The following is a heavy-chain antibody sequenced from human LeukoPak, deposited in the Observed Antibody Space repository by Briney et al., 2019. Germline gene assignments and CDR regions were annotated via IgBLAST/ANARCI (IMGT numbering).Heavy chain of an antibody. J-gene: IGHJ4*02. CDR3: AREGSSAMVLN. V-gene: IGHV1-18*01. Sequence: ASVSVSFTASGYTFTIYGISWVRQAPGQGLEGMGWISAYNGNTNYAQKLQGRVTMTTDTSTSTAYMELRSLRSDDTAVYYCAREGSSAMVLNWGQGTLVTVSS. CDR1: GYTFTIYG. D-gene: IGHD6-6*01. CDR2: ISAYNGNT.